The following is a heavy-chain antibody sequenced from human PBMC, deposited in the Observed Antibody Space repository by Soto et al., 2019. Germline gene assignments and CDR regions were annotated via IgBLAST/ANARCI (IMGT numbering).Heavy chain of an antibody. D-gene: IGHD2-2*01. J-gene: IGHJ3*02. Sequence: GGSLRLSCAASGFTFSDYYMSWIRQAPGKGLEWVSYISSSGSTIYYADSVKGRFTISRDNAKNSLYLQMNSLRAEDTAVYYCARDGDIVVVPAAPESAFDIWGQGTMVTVSS. CDR3: ARDGDIVVVPAAPESAFDI. CDR2: ISSSGSTI. V-gene: IGHV3-11*01. CDR1: GFTFSDYY.